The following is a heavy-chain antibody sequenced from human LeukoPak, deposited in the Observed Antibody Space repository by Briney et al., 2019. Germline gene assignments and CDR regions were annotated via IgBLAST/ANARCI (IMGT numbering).Heavy chain of an antibody. CDR1: GYTFTGYY. Sequence: GASVKVSCKASGYTFTGYYMHWVRQAPGQGLEWMGRINPNSGGTNYAQKFQGRVTMTRDTSISTAYMELSRLRSDDTAVYYCAREVQLETAMVIYFDYWGQGTLVTVSS. J-gene: IGHJ4*02. D-gene: IGHD5-18*01. CDR3: AREVQLETAMVIYFDY. CDR2: INPNSGGT. V-gene: IGHV1-2*06.